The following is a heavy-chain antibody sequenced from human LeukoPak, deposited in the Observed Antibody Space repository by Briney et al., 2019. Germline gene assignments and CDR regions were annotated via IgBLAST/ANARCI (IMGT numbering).Heavy chain of an antibody. J-gene: IGHJ4*02. Sequence: PSGTLSLTCAVSGGSIISSNWWSWVRQPPGKGLEWIGEIYHSGSTYYNPSLKSRVTISVDTSKNQFSLKLSSVTAADTAVYYCARHLTYSSDYYWGQGTLVTVSS. CDR3: ARHLTYSSDYY. D-gene: IGHD6-19*01. CDR1: GGSIISSNW. V-gene: IGHV4-4*02. CDR2: IYHSGST.